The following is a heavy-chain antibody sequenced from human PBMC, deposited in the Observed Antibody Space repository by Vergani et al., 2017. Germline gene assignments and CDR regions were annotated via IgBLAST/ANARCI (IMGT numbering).Heavy chain of an antibody. CDR2: ISSSGSTI. D-gene: IGHD4-23*01. Sequence: EVQLVESGGGLVQPGGSLRPSCAASGFTFSSYEMNWVRQAPGMGLEWVSYISSSGSTIYYAASVKGRFTISRDNAKNSLYLQMNSLRAEDTAVYYCARDPSGGIDYWGQGTLVTVSS. CDR3: ARDPSGGIDY. CDR1: GFTFSSYE. V-gene: IGHV3-48*03. J-gene: IGHJ4*02.